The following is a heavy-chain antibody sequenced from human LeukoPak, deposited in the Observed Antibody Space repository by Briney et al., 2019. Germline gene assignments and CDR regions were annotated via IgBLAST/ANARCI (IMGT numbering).Heavy chain of an antibody. V-gene: IGHV4-4*07. CDR3: ARDSNPRTGNALDI. J-gene: IGHJ3*02. CDR1: GGSISSYY. D-gene: IGHD3-10*01. Sequence: SETLSLTCTVSGGSISSYYWSWIRQPAGKGLEWIGRIYTSGSTNYNPSLKSRVTMSVDTSKNQFSLKLSSVTAADTAVYYCARDSNPRTGNALDIWGQGTMVTVSS. CDR2: IYTSGST.